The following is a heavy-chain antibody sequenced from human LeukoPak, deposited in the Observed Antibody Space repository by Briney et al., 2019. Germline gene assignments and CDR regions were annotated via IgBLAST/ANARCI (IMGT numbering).Heavy chain of an antibody. V-gene: IGHV4-39*07. D-gene: IGHD6-6*01. CDR1: GASTSNSNYF. Sequence: SETLSLTCSVSGASTSNSNYFWGWIRQPPGKGLEWIASIYYSGNTYYNPSLKSRVSISIDTSKNQFSLKLSSVTAADTAVYYCARGDRYSSSSLGYWGQGTLVTVSS. CDR3: ARGDRYSSSSLGY. J-gene: IGHJ4*02. CDR2: IYYSGNT.